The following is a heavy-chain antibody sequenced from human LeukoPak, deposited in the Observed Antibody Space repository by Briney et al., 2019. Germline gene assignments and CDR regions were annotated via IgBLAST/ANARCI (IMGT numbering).Heavy chain of an antibody. Sequence: PGGSLRLSCAASGLTFSSYSMNWVRQAPGKGLEWVSSISSSSSYIYYADSVKGRFTISRDNAKNSLYLQMNSLRAEDTAVYYCERGDYYYDSSGSYAPAEYYFDYWGQGTLVTVSS. CDR3: ERGDYYYDSSGSYAPAEYYFDY. J-gene: IGHJ4*02. CDR1: GLTFSSYS. V-gene: IGHV3-21*01. D-gene: IGHD3-22*01. CDR2: ISSSSSYI.